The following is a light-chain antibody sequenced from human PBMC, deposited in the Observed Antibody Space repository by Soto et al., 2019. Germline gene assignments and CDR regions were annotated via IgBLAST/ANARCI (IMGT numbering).Light chain of an antibody. J-gene: IGKJ3*01. V-gene: IGKV1-39*01. CDR1: QSISSY. CDR2: AES. CDR3: QQSYSIPVT. Sequence: DIQMTQSPSSLSASVGDRVTISCRTSQSISSYLNWYQQKPGKAPKLLIYAESSLQTGVPLRFSGSGSGTDFTLTISSLQPEDFATYYCQQSYSIPVTFGPGTKSGNET.